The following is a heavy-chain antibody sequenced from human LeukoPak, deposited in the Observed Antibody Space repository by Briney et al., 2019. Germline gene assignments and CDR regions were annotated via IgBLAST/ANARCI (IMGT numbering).Heavy chain of an antibody. CDR3: AKPLYAVRGKNFFDY. V-gene: IGHV3-23*01. Sequence: GGSLRLSCAASGFTFSSYAMSWVRQAPGKGLEWVSGISGSGGSTYYADSVRGRFTISRDNSQDTLYLEVKSLRVEDTAVYFCAKPLYAVRGKNFFDYWGQGTLVIVSS. CDR2: ISGSGGST. J-gene: IGHJ4*02. CDR1: GFTFSSYA. D-gene: IGHD3-16*01.